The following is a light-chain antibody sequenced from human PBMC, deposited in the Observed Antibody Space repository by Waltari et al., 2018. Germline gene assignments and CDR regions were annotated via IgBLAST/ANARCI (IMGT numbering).Light chain of an antibody. CDR1: KLGDKY. Sequence: SYELTQPPSVSVSPGQTASITCSGDKLGDKYACWYQQKPGQSPVLVLYQDSKRPSGIPRRFSGSNSGNTATLTISGTQAMDEADYYCQAWDSSTFFGGGTKLTVL. CDR2: QDS. V-gene: IGLV3-1*01. CDR3: QAWDSSTF. J-gene: IGLJ2*01.